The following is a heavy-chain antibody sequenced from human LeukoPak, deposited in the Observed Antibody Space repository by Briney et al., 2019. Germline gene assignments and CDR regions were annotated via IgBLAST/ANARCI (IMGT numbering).Heavy chain of an antibody. J-gene: IGHJ4*02. CDR3: AKRGVVIRVILVGFHKEAYYFDS. D-gene: IGHD3-22*01. CDR2: ISGSGGST. CDR1: GITLSNYG. V-gene: IGHV3-23*01. Sequence: GSLRLSCVVSGITLSNYGMSWVRQAPGKGLEWVAGISGSGGSTNYADSVKGRFTISRDNPKNTLYLQMNSVRAEDTAVYFCAKRGVVIRVILVGFHKEAYYFDSWGQGALVTVSS.